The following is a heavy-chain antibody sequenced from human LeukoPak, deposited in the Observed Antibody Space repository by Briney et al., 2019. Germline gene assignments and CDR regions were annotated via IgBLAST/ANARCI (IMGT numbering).Heavy chain of an antibody. Sequence: SETLSLTCTVSGGSISNYYWSWIRQPAGKGLEWIGRVHSSRGSNYNPSLKSRVTMSVDTSKNQVSLKLIAVTAADSAVYYCARENWNYGEDFWGQGALVTVSS. CDR2: VHSSRGS. D-gene: IGHD1-7*01. CDR1: GGSISNYY. CDR3: ARENWNYGEDF. J-gene: IGHJ4*02. V-gene: IGHV4-4*07.